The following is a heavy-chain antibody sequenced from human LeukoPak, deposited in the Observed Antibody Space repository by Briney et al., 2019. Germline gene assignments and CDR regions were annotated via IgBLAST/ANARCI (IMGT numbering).Heavy chain of an antibody. Sequence: SVKVSCKASGGTFSSYAISWVRLAPGQGLEWMGGIIPIFGTANYAQKFQGRVTITADESTSTAYMELSSLRSEDTAVYYCASSIAAAGYMFDPWGQGTLVTVSS. CDR1: GGTFSSYA. CDR2: IIPIFGTA. J-gene: IGHJ5*02. CDR3: ASSIAAAGYMFDP. V-gene: IGHV1-69*13. D-gene: IGHD6-13*01.